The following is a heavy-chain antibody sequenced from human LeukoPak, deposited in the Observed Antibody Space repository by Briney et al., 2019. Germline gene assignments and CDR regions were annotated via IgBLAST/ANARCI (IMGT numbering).Heavy chain of an antibody. CDR3: ARDMWDSSSWYVWNY. D-gene: IGHD6-13*01. J-gene: IGHJ4*02. Sequence: SETLSLTCAVYGGSFSGYYWSWIRQPPGKGLEWIGEINHSGSTNYNPSLKSRVTISVDTSKNQFSLKLSSVTAADTAVYYCARDMWDSSSWYVWNYWGQGTLVTVSS. CDR2: INHSGST. CDR1: GGSFSGYY. V-gene: IGHV4-34*01.